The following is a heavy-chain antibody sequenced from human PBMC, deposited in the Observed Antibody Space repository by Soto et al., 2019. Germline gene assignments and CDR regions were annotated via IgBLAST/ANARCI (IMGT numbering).Heavy chain of an antibody. V-gene: IGHV4-39*01. J-gene: IGHJ4*02. CDR1: GGSISSYY. CDR2: IYYSGST. Sequence: PSETLSLTCTVSGGSISSYYWGWIRQPPGKGLEWIGSIYYSGSTYHNPSLKSRVTISVDTSKNRFSLKLSSVTAADTAVYYCARHSTVTRGFGYWGQGTLVTVSS. CDR3: ARHSTVTRGFGY. D-gene: IGHD4-17*01.